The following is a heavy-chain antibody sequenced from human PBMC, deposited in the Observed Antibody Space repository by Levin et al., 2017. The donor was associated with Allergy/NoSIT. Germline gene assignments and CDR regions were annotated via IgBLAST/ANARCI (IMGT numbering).Heavy chain of an antibody. Sequence: NPGGSLRLSCAASGFTFSSYSMNWVRQAPGKGLEWVSSISSSSSYIYYADSVKGRFTISRDNAKNSLYLQMNSLRAEDTAVYYCARGTTKFPFYFDYWGQGNLVTGSS. CDR3: ARGTTKFPFYFDY. J-gene: IGHJ4*02. V-gene: IGHV3-21*01. D-gene: IGHD3-9*01. CDR2: ISSSSSYI. CDR1: GFTFSSYS.